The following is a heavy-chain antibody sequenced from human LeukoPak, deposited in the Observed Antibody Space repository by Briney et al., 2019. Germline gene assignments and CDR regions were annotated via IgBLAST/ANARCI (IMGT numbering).Heavy chain of an antibody. CDR2: ISAYNGNT. Sequence: ASVKVSCKASGYTFSSFGISWVRQAPGQGLEWMGWISAYNGNTDYAQKFQGRVTMTTDTPTSTAYVELRSLRSDDTAVYYCAREHYYGSGTYPISFDDWGQGTLVTVSS. D-gene: IGHD3-10*01. J-gene: IGHJ4*02. V-gene: IGHV1-18*01. CDR3: AREHYYGSGTYPISFDD. CDR1: GYTFSSFG.